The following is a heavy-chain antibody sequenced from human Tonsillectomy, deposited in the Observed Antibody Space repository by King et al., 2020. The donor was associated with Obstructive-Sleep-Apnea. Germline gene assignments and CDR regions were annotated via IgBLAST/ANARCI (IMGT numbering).Heavy chain of an antibody. V-gene: IGHV4-39*07. D-gene: IGHD2-2*01. J-gene: IGHJ6*02. CDR2: IYYSGST. CDR3: ARDRVQLNYAMDV. Sequence: LQLQESGPGLVKPSETLSLTCTVSGGSISSSLYYWGWIRQPPGSGLEWIGNIYYSGSTYYNPSLKSRVTISVDKSKNQFSLKLSSVTAADTAVYFCARDRVQLNYAMDVWGQGTTVTVSS. CDR1: GGSISSSLYY.